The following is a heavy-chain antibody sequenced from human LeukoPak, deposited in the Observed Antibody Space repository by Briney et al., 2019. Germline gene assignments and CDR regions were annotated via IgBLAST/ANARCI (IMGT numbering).Heavy chain of an antibody. J-gene: IGHJ5*02. D-gene: IGHD2-8*02. CDR3: ARGPLLVEGPNWFDP. V-gene: IGHV1-46*01. CDR2: INPSSGST. CDR1: GYTFTSYY. Sequence: GASVKVSCKASGYTFTSYYIHWVRQAPGQGLEWMGIINPSSGSTGYVQKFQGRLTMTRDTSTSTVYMELSSLRSEDTAVYYCARGPLLVEGPNWFDPWGQGTLVTVFS.